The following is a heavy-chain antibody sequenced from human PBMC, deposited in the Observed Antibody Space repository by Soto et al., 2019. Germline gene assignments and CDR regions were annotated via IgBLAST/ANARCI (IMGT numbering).Heavy chain of an antibody. Sequence: PARSLYIRSTVYVRCISSGSYYWGWIRQPPGKGLEWIGSIYYSGSTYYNPSLKSRVTISVDTSKIQFSLKLSSVTAADTAVYYCASLMVIRWQPRRFDP. D-gene: IGHD2-8*01. CDR1: VRCISSGSYY. V-gene: IGHV4-39*01. CDR3: ASLMVIRWQPRRFDP. CDR2: IYYSGST. J-gene: IGHJ5*02.